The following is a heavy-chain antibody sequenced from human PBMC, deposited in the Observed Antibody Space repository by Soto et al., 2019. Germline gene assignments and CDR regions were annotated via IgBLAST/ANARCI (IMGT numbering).Heavy chain of an antibody. V-gene: IGHV1-3*01. CDR3: ARVGILYWDFDI. J-gene: IGHJ2*01. CDR2: INAGNGNT. D-gene: IGHD1-26*01. CDR1: GYTFTSYA. Sequence: QVQLVQSGAEVKKPGASVKVSCKASGYTFTSYAMPWVRKAPGQRLEWMGWINAGNGNTKYSQKFQGRVTITSDTSASTAYMELSSLRSEGTAVYSCARVGILYWDFDIWGRGTLVTVSS.